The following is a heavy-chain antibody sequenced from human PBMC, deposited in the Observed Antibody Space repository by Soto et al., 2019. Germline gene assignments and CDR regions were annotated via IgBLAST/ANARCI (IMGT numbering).Heavy chain of an antibody. CDR2: IVVGSGNT. J-gene: IGHJ4*02. CDR3: AAEAGYDFWSPAAY. D-gene: IGHD3-3*01. Sequence: ASVKVSCKASGFTFTSSAMQWVRQARGQRLEWIGWIVVGSGNTNYAQKFQERVTITRDMSISTAYMELSSLRSEDTAVYYCAAEAGYDFWSPAAYWGQGTLVTVSS. CDR1: GFTFTSSA. V-gene: IGHV1-58*02.